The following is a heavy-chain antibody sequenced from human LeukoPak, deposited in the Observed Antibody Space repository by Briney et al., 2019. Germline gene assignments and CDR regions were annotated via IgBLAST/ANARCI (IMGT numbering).Heavy chain of an antibody. CDR1: GGTFSDYN. CDR3: ARGSPKHDS. V-gene: IGHV4-34*01. Sequence: PSETLSLTCAVYGGTFSDYNWNWIRQPPGKGLEWIGEINHNGVTNYNPSLKSRLIMSVDTSKNQFSLRLKSVTAADTAVYYCARGSPKHDSWGQGTLVAVSS. J-gene: IGHJ5*01. CDR2: INHNGVT.